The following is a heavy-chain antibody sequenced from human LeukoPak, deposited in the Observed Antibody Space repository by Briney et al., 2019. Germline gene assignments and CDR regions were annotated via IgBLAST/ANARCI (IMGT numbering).Heavy chain of an antibody. CDR1: GYTFIAYY. CDR2: INPNSGGT. Sequence: ASVKVSCKASGYTFIAYYMHWVRQAPGQGLEWMGWINPNSGGTNYAQKFQGRVTMTRDTSISTAYMELSRLRSDDTAVYYCASAGITMVRGASDAFDIWGQGTMVTVSS. CDR3: ASAGITMVRGASDAFDI. V-gene: IGHV1-2*02. J-gene: IGHJ3*02. D-gene: IGHD3-10*01.